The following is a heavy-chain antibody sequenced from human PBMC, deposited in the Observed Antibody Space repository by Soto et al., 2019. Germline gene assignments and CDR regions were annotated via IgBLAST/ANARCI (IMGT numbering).Heavy chain of an antibody. D-gene: IGHD3-3*01. J-gene: IGHJ4*02. CDR1: GFSLTTSGVG. Sequence: QITLNESGPAQVKPRQTLTLTCTFSGFSLTTSGVGVGWIRQSPGRAPEWLALIYWDDYKRYSPSPKSRLTITKDASKNQVVLTMADLDPADTATYYCAHRVLRTVFGLVTTTAIYFDFWGQGTPVAVSS. CDR2: IYWDDYK. V-gene: IGHV2-5*02. CDR3: AHRVLRTVFGLVTTTAIYFDF.